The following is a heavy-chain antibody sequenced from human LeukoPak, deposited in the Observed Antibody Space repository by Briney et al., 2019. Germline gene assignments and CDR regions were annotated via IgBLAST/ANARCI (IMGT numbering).Heavy chain of an antibody. CDR2: INPNSGGT. V-gene: IGHV1-2*02. CDR1: GYTFTDYS. Sequence: EASVKVSCKASGYTFTDYSMHWVRQAPGQGLEWMGWINPNSGGTNYAQKFQGRVTMTRDTSISTAYMELSRLRSDDTAVFYCAREEVIAAAGPTLDYWGQGALVTVSS. CDR3: AREEVIAAAGPTLDY. D-gene: IGHD6-13*01. J-gene: IGHJ4*02.